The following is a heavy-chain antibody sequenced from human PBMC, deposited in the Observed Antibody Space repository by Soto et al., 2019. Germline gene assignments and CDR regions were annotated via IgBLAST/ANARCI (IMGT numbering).Heavy chain of an antibody. CDR3: TRVLGYTFEPGKTRYYAMDV. Sequence: QVQLVQSGAEVKKPGSSVTVSCKTSGGTFSNDAINWVRQAPGQGLEWMGLLIPVFGSPIYAQKFQGRIRITADESTSTAFMDLSSLRSEDTAVYYCTRVLGYTFEPGKTRYYAMDVWGHGTTVSVSS. CDR1: GGTFSNDA. V-gene: IGHV1-69*01. D-gene: IGHD5-18*01. CDR2: LIPVFGSP. J-gene: IGHJ6*02.